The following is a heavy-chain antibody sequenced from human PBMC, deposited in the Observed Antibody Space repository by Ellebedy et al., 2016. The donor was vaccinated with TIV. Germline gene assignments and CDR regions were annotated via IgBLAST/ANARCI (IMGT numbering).Heavy chain of an antibody. V-gene: IGHV3-23*01. CDR1: GFTFGSCA. Sequence: GESLKISCAASGFTFGSCAMSWVRQAPGRGLEWVAAISDNGSNTYHADSVKGRFTISRDNSRNTLYLQMNSLRAEDTALYYCATHYDVLPGQYRGFDYWGQGTLVTVSS. J-gene: IGHJ4*02. CDR2: ISDNGSNT. D-gene: IGHD3-9*01. CDR3: ATHYDVLPGQYRGFDY.